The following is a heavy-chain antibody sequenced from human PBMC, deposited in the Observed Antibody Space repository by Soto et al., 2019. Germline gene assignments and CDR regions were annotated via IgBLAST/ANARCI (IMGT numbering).Heavy chain of an antibody. CDR3: AKDGDYYDFWSGYGMDV. CDR2: ISGSGGDT. D-gene: IGHD3-3*01. Sequence: RGSLRLSCAASGFTFSTYAMSWVRQAPGKGLEWVSAISGSGGDTYYADSVKGRFTISRDNSKNTLYLQMNSLRAEDTAVYYCAKDGDYYDFWSGYGMDVWGQGTTVTVSS. CDR1: GFTFSTYA. V-gene: IGHV3-23*01. J-gene: IGHJ6*01.